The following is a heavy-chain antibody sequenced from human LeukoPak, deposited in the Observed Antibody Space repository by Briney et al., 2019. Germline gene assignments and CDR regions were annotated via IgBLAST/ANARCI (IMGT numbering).Heavy chain of an antibody. CDR3: ARTDYGDSSDY. V-gene: IGHV1-18*01. CDR2: ISAYNGNT. Sequence: ETSVKVSCKASGYTFTSYGISWVRQAPGQGLEWMGWISAYNGNTNYAQKLQGRVTMTTDTSTSTAYMELRSLRSDDTAVYYCARTDYGDSSDYWGQGTLVTVSS. J-gene: IGHJ4*02. D-gene: IGHD4-17*01. CDR1: GYTFTSYG.